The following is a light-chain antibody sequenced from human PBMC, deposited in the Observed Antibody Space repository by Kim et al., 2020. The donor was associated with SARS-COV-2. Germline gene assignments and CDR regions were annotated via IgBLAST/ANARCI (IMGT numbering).Light chain of an antibody. CDR1: SSDVGGYNY. CDR3: SSYAGSNNYV. CDR2: EVS. J-gene: IGLJ1*01. V-gene: IGLV2-8*01. Sequence: GQSVTIPCPGTSSDVGGYNYVSWYQQHPGKAPKLMIYEVSKRPSGVPDRFSGSKSGNTASLTVSGLQAEDEADYYCSSYAGSNNYVFGTGTKVTVL.